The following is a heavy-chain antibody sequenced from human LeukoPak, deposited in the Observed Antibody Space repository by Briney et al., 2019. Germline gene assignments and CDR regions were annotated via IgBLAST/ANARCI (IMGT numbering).Heavy chain of an antibody. CDR2: IIPIFGTA. CDR3: ARDLGYCSNTVCSRGWFDP. CDR1: GGTFSSYT. Sequence: GASVKVSCKASGGTFSSYTLTWVRQAPGQGLEWMGGIIPIFGTANYAQKFQGRVTITAGKSTSTAYMELSSLRSEDTAVYYCARDLGYCSNTVCSRGWFDPWGQGTLVTVSS. J-gene: IGHJ5*02. V-gene: IGHV1-69*06. D-gene: IGHD2-2*01.